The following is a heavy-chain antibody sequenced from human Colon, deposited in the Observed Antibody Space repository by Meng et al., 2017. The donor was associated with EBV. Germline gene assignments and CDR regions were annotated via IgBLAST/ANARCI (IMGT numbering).Heavy chain of an antibody. Sequence: QVPRQESGPGRVGPPGTLSLTCADSGGSISTSDWWSWVRQPPGKGLEWIGEIYRGGGTNYNPSFKSRVTISVDTSNNHFSLKLSYVTAADTAVYYCARVRVIPAAVGFDYWGQGTLVTVSS. CDR2: IYRGGGT. J-gene: IGHJ4*02. CDR3: ARVRVIPAAVGFDY. D-gene: IGHD2-2*01. CDR1: GGSISTSDW. V-gene: IGHV4-4*03.